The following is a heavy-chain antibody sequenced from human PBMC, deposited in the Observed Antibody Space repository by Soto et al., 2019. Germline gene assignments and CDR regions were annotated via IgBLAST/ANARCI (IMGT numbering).Heavy chain of an antibody. V-gene: IGHV1-8*01. Sequence: ASVKVSCKASGYTFTSYDINWVRQATGQGLEWMGWMNPNRGNTGYAQKFQGRVTMTRNTSISTAYMELSSLRSEDTAVYYCASFYRGRGYYCFDPWGQGTLVTVSS. J-gene: IGHJ5*02. CDR3: ASFYRGRGYYCFDP. CDR2: MNPNRGNT. CDR1: GYTFTSYD. D-gene: IGHD1-26*01.